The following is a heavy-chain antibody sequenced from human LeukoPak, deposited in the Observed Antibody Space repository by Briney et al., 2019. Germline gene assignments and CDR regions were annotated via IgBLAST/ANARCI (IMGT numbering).Heavy chain of an antibody. V-gene: IGHV1-2*02. D-gene: IGHD1-26*01. CDR2: INPNSGGT. CDR1: GYTFTGYY. Sequence: ASVKVSCKASGYTFTGYYMHWVRQAPGQGLEWMGWINPNSGGTNYAQKFQGRVTMTRDTSISTAYMELSRLRSDDMAVYYCARESGTPGNYFDYWGQGTLVTVSS. CDR3: ARESGTPGNYFDY. J-gene: IGHJ4*02.